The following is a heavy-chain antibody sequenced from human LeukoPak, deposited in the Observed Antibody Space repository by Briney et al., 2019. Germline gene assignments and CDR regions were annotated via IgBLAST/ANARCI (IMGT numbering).Heavy chain of an antibody. CDR2: INHSGST. Sequence: SETLSLTCAVYGGSFSGYYWSWIRQPPGKGLEWIGEINHSGSTNYNPSLKSRVTISVDTSKNQLSLKLSSVTAADTAVYYCARTVLPAAPDDYWGQGTLVTVSS. CDR1: GGSFSGYY. V-gene: IGHV4-34*01. J-gene: IGHJ4*02. D-gene: IGHD2-2*01. CDR3: ARTVLPAAPDDY.